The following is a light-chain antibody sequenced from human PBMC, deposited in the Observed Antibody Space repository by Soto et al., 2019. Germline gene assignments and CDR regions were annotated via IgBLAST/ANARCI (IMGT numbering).Light chain of an antibody. CDR2: ATS. J-gene: IGKJ1*01. V-gene: IGKV1D-16*01. CDR3: QQYNNWPPRT. Sequence: DVHMTQSPSSLSASVGDRVTITCRASQGISSWLAWYQQKPEKAPKSLXYATSSLQSGVPSRFSGSGSATEFTLTISSLQYEDFAVYYCQQYNNWPPRTFGQGTKVDIK. CDR1: QGISSW.